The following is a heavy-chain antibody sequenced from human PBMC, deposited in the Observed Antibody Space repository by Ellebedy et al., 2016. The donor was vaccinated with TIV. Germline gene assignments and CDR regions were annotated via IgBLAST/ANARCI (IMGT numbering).Heavy chain of an antibody. Sequence: PGGSLRLSCAASGFAVSDNYMSWVRQAPGKGLEWVSVMYSVGTTYYSDSVNGRFTISRDSSKNTVSLQVSSLGVEDTAVYYCVKEVASFSSYYYGMDVWGQGTTVTVTS. J-gene: IGHJ6*02. CDR1: GFAVSDNY. D-gene: IGHD5-12*01. CDR2: MYSVGTT. CDR3: VKEVASFSSYYYGMDV. V-gene: IGHV3-53*01.